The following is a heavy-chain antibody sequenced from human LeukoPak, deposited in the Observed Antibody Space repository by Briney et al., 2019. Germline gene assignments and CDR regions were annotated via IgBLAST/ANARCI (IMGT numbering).Heavy chain of an antibody. CDR1: GYRFTGYY. Sequence: GASVKVCCKASGYRFTGYYIHWARQAPGQGLEWMGWINPNSGGTNYAQKFQGRVTMTRDTSVSTAYMEVSRLRSDDTAVYFCARDRRGYYDSGSYYPLIWGQGNLVTVSS. J-gene: IGHJ4*02. CDR2: INPNSGGT. CDR3: ARDRRGYYDSGSYYPLI. D-gene: IGHD3-10*01. V-gene: IGHV1-2*02.